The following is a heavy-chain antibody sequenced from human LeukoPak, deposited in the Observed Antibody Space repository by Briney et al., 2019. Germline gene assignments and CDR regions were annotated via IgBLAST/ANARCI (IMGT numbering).Heavy chain of an antibody. CDR2: INPNSGGT. CDR3: ARGKDGYVDAFDI. D-gene: IGHD5-24*01. Sequence: ASVKVSCKASGYTFTSYYMHWVRQAPGQGLEWMGWINPNSGGTNYAQKFQGWVTMTRDTSISTAYMELSRLRSDDTAVYYCARGKDGYVDAFDIWGQGTMVTVSS. J-gene: IGHJ3*02. V-gene: IGHV1-2*04. CDR1: GYTFTSYY.